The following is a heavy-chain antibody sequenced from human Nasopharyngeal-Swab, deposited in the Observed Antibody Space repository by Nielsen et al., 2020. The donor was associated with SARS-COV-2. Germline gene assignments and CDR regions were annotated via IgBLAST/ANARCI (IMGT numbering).Heavy chain of an antibody. Sequence: GESLKISCAASGFTFSSYWMHWVRQAPGKRLVWVSRINSDGSSTSYADSVKGRFTISRDNAKKTLYLQMNSLRAEDTAVYYCGSVSLNYYDSRLIAFDIWGQGTMVTVSS. D-gene: IGHD3-22*01. CDR1: GFTFSSYW. CDR3: GSVSLNYYDSRLIAFDI. V-gene: IGHV3-74*01. CDR2: INSDGSST. J-gene: IGHJ3*02.